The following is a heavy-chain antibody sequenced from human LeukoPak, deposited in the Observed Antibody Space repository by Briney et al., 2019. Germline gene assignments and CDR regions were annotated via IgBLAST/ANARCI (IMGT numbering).Heavy chain of an antibody. CDR2: IHYSGNT. CDR1: GGSTSSSNYY. J-gene: IGHJ4*02. V-gene: IGHV4-39*01. Sequence: PSETLPLTCTVSGGSTSSSNYYWGWIRQPPGKGLEWIGGIHYSGNTYYNPSLKSRVTISVDTSKNQFSLKLSSVTAADTAVYYCARLGAGPTYYDFWSGYSSFYFDYWGQGTLVTVSS. CDR3: ARLGAGPTYYDFWSGYSSFYFDY. D-gene: IGHD3-3*01.